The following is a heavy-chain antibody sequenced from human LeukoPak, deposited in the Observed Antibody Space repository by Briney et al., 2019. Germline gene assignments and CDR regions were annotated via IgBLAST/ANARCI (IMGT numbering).Heavy chain of an antibody. CDR3: ARDTAGRVDGDAFDI. Sequence: ETXSLXCAVYGGSFSGYYWSWIRQPPGKGLEWIGEINHSGSTNYNPSLKSRVTISVDTSKNQFSLKLSSVTAADTAVYYCARDTAGRVDGDAFDIWGQGTMVTVSS. D-gene: IGHD5-18*01. J-gene: IGHJ3*02. CDR1: GGSFSGYY. CDR2: INHSGST. V-gene: IGHV4-34*01.